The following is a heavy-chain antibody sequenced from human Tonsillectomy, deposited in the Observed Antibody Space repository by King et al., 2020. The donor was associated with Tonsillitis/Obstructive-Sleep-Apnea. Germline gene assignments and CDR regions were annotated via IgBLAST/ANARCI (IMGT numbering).Heavy chain of an antibody. V-gene: IGHV3-30*01. D-gene: IGHD3-3*01. CDR1: GFTFSSYA. CDR3: ARGYDFWSGYYSQYNWFDP. CDR2: ISYDGSNK. Sequence: VQLVESGGGVVQPGRSLRLSCAASGFTFSSYAMHWVRQAPGKGLEWVAVISYDGSNKYYADSVKGRFTISRDNSKNTLYLQMNSLRAEDTAVYYCARGYDFWSGYYSQYNWFDPWGQGTLVTVSS. J-gene: IGHJ5*02.